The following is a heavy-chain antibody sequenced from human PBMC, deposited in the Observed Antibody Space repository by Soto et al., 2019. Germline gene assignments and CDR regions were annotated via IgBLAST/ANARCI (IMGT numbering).Heavy chain of an antibody. CDR2: INHSGST. D-gene: IGHD2-2*02. Sequence: SETLSLTCAVYGGSFSGYYWSWIRQPPGKGLEWIGEINHSGSTNYNPSLKSRVTISVDTSKNQFSLKLSSVTAAETAVYYCARVKYQLLYRGPYNWFDPWGQGTLVTVSS. J-gene: IGHJ5*02. CDR3: ARVKYQLLYRGPYNWFDP. V-gene: IGHV4-34*01. CDR1: GGSFSGYY.